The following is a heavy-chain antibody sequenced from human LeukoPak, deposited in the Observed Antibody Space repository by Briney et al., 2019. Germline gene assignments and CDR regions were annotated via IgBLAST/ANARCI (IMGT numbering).Heavy chain of an antibody. D-gene: IGHD6-13*01. CDR2: INWDGTGT. Sequence: SGGSLGLSCAASGFAFDDYTMHWVRHPPGRGLEWVSLINWDGTGTHYADSVMGRFTIFRDNSKNSLYLQMNSLRTEDTALYYCAKAVRSSSSWFDYWGLGTLVTVSS. J-gene: IGHJ4*02. CDR1: GFAFDDYT. V-gene: IGHV3-43*01. CDR3: AKAVRSSSSWFDY.